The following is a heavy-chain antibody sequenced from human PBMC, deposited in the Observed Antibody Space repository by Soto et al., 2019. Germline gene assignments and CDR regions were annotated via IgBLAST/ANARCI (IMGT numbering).Heavy chain of an antibody. Sequence: QLHLVQSGAVVKKPGASVTVSCSASGYPVTAYYMHWVRQAPGRGLEWMGGINPATGAAKYTQTFQGRVTMTRGTSTSTVFMELSGLTSEDTVVFYCARGGGVGVAGSAAFDMWGQGTLVTVSS. J-gene: IGHJ3*02. V-gene: IGHV1-2*05. CDR1: GYPVTAYY. CDR2: INPATGAA. D-gene: IGHD3-3*01. CDR3: ARGGGVGVAGSAAFDM.